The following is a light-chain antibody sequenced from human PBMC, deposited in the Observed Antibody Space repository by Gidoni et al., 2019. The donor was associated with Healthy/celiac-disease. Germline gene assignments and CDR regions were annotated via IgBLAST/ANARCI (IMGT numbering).Light chain of an antibody. CDR3: QQRSNWPHT. V-gene: IGKV3-11*01. J-gene: IGKJ2*01. Sequence: IVLTQSPATLSLSPGERATLSCRASQSVSSYLAWYQQKPGQAPRLLIYDASNRATGIPARFSGSGSGTDFTLTSSSLEPEDFAVYYCQQRSNWPHTFXXXTKLEIK. CDR1: QSVSSY. CDR2: DAS.